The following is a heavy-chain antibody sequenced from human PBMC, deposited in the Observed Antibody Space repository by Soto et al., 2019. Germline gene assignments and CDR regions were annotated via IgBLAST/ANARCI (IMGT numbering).Heavy chain of an antibody. J-gene: IGHJ4*02. CDR1: GFTFSNAW. Sequence: EVQLVESGGGLVKPGGSLRLSCAASGFTFSNAWMSWVRQAPGKGLEWVGRIKSKTDGGTTDYAAPVKGRFTISRDDSKNTLYLQMNSLKTEDTAVYYCTTQDDYIWGSYRVDYWGQGTLVTVSS. CDR3: TTQDDYIWGSYRVDY. CDR2: IKSKTDGGTT. V-gene: IGHV3-15*01. D-gene: IGHD3-16*02.